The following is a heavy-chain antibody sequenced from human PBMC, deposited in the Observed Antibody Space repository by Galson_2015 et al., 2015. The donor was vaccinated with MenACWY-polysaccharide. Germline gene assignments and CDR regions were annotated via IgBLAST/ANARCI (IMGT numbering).Heavy chain of an antibody. V-gene: IGHV1-46*01. CDR3: ARGDSSGFYYVNQ. CDR1: GFTFTTYY. J-gene: IGHJ4*02. D-gene: IGHD3-22*01. CDR2: INPSGGST. Sequence: SVKVSCKASGFTFTTYYMQWVRQAPGQGPEWMGIINPSGGSTTYAQRFQGRVTMTRDTSTSTVYMELSSLRSGDTAVYYCARGDSSGFYYVNQWGQGTPVTVSS.